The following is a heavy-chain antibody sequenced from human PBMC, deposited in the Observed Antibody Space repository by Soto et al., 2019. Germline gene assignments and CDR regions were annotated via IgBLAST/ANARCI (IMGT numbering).Heavy chain of an antibody. CDR3: AKDQSIAAHEKDYYYYGMDV. V-gene: IGHV3-30*18. CDR1: GFTFSSYG. J-gene: IGHJ6*02. D-gene: IGHD6-6*01. CDR2: ISYDGSNK. Sequence: QVQLVESGGGVVQPGRSLRLSCAASGFTFSSYGMHWVRQAPGKGLEWVAVISYDGSNKYYADSVKGRFTISRDNSKNTLYLQMNSLRAEDTAVYYCAKDQSIAAHEKDYYYYGMDVWGQGTTVTVSS.